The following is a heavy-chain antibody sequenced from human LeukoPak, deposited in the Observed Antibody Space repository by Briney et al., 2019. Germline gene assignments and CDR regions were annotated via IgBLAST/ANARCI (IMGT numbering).Heavy chain of an antibody. CDR2: IYHTGST. V-gene: IGHV4-4*02. CDR3: ARLRTRLLLWKLSRGGYFDY. D-gene: IGHD3-22*01. J-gene: IGHJ4*02. CDR1: GGSISSSNW. Sequence: PSGTLSLTCAVSGGSISSSNWWSWIRQPPDKGLEWIGEIYHTGSTNYNPSPKSRVTISVDTSKNQFSLKLSSVTAADTAVYYCARLRTRLLLWKLSRGGYFDYWGQGTLVTVSS.